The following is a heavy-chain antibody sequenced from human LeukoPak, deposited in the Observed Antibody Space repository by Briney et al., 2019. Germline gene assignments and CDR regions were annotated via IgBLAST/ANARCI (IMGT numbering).Heavy chain of an antibody. CDR1: RFTFSSYW. CDR2: INTDGSTT. CDR3: AHFVSDWANDC. Sequence: GGSLRLSCAASRFTFSSYWMHWVRQAPGKGLVWVARINTDGSTTGYTDSVKGRFAISRDNAKNTLYLQMNSLRVEDTAVYYCAHFVSDWANDCWGQGTLVTVSS. J-gene: IGHJ4*02. D-gene: IGHD6-19*01. V-gene: IGHV3-74*01.